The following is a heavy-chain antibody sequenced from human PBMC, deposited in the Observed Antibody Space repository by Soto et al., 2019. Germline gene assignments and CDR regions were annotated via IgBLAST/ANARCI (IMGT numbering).Heavy chain of an antibody. CDR3: VKGEFYYDSSAYYPFDS. V-gene: IGHV3-64D*06. J-gene: IGHJ4*02. Sequence: GGSLRLSCSASGFTFSSYAMHWVRQAQGKGLEYVSSISINGGSTHYADSVKGRFTISRDNSRNTQYLQMSSLRADDTAVYYCVKGEFYYDSSAYYPFDSWGQGTLVPVSS. D-gene: IGHD3-22*01. CDR1: GFTFSSYA. CDR2: ISINGGST.